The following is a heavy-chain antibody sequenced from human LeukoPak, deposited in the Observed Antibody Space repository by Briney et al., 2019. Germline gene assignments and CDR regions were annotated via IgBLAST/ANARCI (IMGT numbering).Heavy chain of an antibody. CDR1: GYTFTSYG. Sequence: ASVKVSCKASGYTFTSYGISWVRQAPGQGLEWMGWISAYNGNTNYAQRLQGRVTMTTDTSTSTAYMELRSLRSDDTAMYYCAGVAAAGSPASYFDYWGQGTLFTVSS. V-gene: IGHV1-18*01. CDR3: AGVAAAGSPASYFDY. D-gene: IGHD6-13*01. CDR2: ISAYNGNT. J-gene: IGHJ4*02.